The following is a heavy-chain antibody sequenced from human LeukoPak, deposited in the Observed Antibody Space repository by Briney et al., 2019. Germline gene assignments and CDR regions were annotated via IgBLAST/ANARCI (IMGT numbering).Heavy chain of an antibody. J-gene: IGHJ4*02. CDR2: ISGSGGTT. Sequence: PGGSLRLSCAASGFTFSSYGMNWVRQAPGKGLEWVSGISGSGGTTYYADSVKGRFTISRDNSKNSLSLQVSSLRAEDTAVYYCAKTNGYYSDWGQGTMVTVCS. D-gene: IGHD3-22*01. CDR3: AKTNGYYSD. V-gene: IGHV3-23*01. CDR1: GFTFSSYG.